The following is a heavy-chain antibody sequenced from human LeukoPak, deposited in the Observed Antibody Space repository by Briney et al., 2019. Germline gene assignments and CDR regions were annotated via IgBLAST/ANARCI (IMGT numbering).Heavy chain of an antibody. CDR1: GFTFRSYA. Sequence: PGGSLRLSCAASGFTFRSYAMTWVRQAPGKGLEWVSTIRSSGGTTYYADSVKGRFTISRDNAKNSLYLQMNSLRAEDTAVYYCAELGITMIGGVWGKGTTVTISS. CDR3: AELGITMIGGV. CDR2: IRSSGGTT. J-gene: IGHJ6*04. V-gene: IGHV3-23*01. D-gene: IGHD3-10*02.